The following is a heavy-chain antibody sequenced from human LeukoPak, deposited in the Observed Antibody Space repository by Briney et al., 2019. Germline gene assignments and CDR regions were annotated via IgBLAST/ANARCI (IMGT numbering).Heavy chain of an antibody. CDR2: INWNGGST. V-gene: IGHV3-20*04. J-gene: IGHJ4*02. CDR3: ARVRVGATNAIFDY. CDR1: GFTFDDYS. D-gene: IGHD1-26*01. Sequence: GGSLRLSCAASGFTFDDYSMSWVRQAPGKGLEWVSGINWNGGSTGYADSVKGRFTISRDNAKNSLYLQMNSLRAEDTALYYCARVRVGATNAIFDYWGQGTLVTVSS.